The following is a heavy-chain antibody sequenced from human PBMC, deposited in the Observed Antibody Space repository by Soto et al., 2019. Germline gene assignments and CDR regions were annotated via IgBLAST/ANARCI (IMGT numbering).Heavy chain of an antibody. D-gene: IGHD3-10*01. CDR1: GFTFSSYA. V-gene: IGHV3-23*01. Sequence: EVQLLESGGGLVQPGGSLRLSCAASGFTFSSYAMSWVRQAPGKGLERVSAISGSGGSTYYADSAKGRFTIPRDNSRTTLYLHMNSLRAEDTAVYYCAKAEGSGSYYNPSDYWGQGSLVTVSS. CDR2: ISGSGGST. J-gene: IGHJ4*02. CDR3: AKAEGSGSYYNPSDY.